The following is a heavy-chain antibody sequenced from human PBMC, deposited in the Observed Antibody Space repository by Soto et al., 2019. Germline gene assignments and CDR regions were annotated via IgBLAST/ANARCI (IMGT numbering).Heavy chain of an antibody. Sequence: QVQLVQSGAEVKKPGASVKVSCKASGYTFSTYDINWVRQAPGQGLEWMGWMNPNSGDTGYAQKFLGRVTMTRDSSIRTVYMELSSLSSEDTAVYYCARVNYYGSGSYEDFFYYYGLGVWGQGTTVTVSS. CDR1: GYTFSTYD. CDR3: ARVNYYGSGSYEDFFYYYGLGV. CDR2: MNPNSGDT. D-gene: IGHD3-10*01. V-gene: IGHV1-8*01. J-gene: IGHJ6*02.